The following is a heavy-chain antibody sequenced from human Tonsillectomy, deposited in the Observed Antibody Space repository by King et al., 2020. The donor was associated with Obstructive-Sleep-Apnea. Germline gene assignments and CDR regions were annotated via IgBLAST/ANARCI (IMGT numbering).Heavy chain of an antibody. CDR1: GITFIGYY. CDR3: ARDLSYSRMGPPRTYYFGY. Sequence: QLVQSGAEVKKPGASVKVSCKASGITFIGYYMHWVRQAPGQGLEWMGWINPNSGGTNYAQRFQGRVTMTRDTSISTAYMELSRLSSDDSAVDYCARDLSYSRMGPPRTYYFGYWGQGTLVTVSS. D-gene: IGHD6-13*01. CDR2: INPNSGGT. J-gene: IGHJ4*02. V-gene: IGHV1-2*02.